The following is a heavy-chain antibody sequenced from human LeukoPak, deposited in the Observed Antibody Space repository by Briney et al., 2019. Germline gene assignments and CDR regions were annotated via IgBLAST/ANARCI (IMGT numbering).Heavy chain of an antibody. D-gene: IGHD6-19*01. Sequence: SETLSLTCAVYGGSFSGYYWSWIRQPPGKVLEWIGEINHSGSTNYNPSLKSRVTISVDTSKNQFSLKLSSVTAADTAVYYCARVPGYSSGWPYYYYYGMDVWGQGTTVTVSS. J-gene: IGHJ6*02. CDR3: ARVPGYSSGWPYYYYYGMDV. V-gene: IGHV4-34*01. CDR1: GGSFSGYY. CDR2: INHSGST.